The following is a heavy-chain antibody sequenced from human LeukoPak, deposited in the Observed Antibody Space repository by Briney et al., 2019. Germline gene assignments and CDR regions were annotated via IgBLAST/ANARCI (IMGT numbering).Heavy chain of an antibody. V-gene: IGHV4-59*01. J-gene: IGHJ6*04. CDR1: GVSISSYY. CDR3: ARSIPSKGYYYYYGMDV. CDR2: IYYSGST. Sequence: SETLSLTCTGSGVSISSYYWSWIRQPPGQGLEWIGYIYYSGSTNYNPSLRSRVTIAVDTSKNQFSLKLSSVTAADTAVYYCARSIPSKGYYYYYGMDVWGKGTTVTVSS.